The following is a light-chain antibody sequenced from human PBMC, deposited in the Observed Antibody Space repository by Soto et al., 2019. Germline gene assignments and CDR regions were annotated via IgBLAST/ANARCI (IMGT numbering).Light chain of an antibody. V-gene: IGKV3-20*01. CDR1: QSVSSSY. CDR3: QQYGSSPRVFT. Sequence: EIVLTQSPGTLSLSPGERATLSCRASQSVSSSYLAWYQQKPGQAPRLLIYGASSRATGIPDRFSGSGSGTDFTRTISRLEPEDFAVYYCQQYGSSPRVFTFGPGTKVDIK. CDR2: GAS. J-gene: IGKJ3*01.